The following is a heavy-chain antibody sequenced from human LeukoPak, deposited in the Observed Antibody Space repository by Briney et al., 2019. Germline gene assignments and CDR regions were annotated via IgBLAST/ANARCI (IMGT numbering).Heavy chain of an antibody. CDR2: IYYSGST. V-gene: IGHV4-39*01. CDR3: ARPYSSGWYPFDY. D-gene: IGHD6-19*01. CDR1: GASISSSSYY. J-gene: IGHJ4*02. Sequence: KPSETLSLTCTVSGASISSSSYYWGWIRQPPGKGLEWIGSIYYSGSTYYNPSLKSRVTISVDTSKNQFSLKLSSVTAADAAVYYCARPYSSGWYPFDYWGQGTLVTVSS.